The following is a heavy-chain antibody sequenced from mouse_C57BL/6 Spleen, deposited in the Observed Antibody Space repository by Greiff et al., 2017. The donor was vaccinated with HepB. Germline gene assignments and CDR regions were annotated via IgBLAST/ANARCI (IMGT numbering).Heavy chain of an antibody. J-gene: IGHJ1*03. Sequence: EVQLQQSGAELVRPGASVKLSCTASGFNIKDYYMHWVKQRPEQGLEWIGRIDPEDGDTEYAPKFQGKATMTADTSSHTAYLQFSSLTSEDTAVYYCTVLPGYFDVWGTGTTVTVSS. CDR3: TVLPGYFDV. CDR2: IDPEDGDT. CDR1: GFNIKDYY. V-gene: IGHV14-1*01. D-gene: IGHD2-1*01.